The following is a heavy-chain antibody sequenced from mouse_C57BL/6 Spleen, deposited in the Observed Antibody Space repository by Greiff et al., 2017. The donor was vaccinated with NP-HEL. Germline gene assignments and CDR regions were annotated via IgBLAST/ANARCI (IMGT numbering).Heavy chain of an antibody. V-gene: IGHV1-64*01. J-gene: IGHJ4*01. Sequence: QVQLQQSGAELVKPGASVKLSCKASGYTFTSYWMHWVKQRPGQGLEWIGMIHPNSGSTNYNEKFKSKATLTVDKSSSTAYMQLSSLTSEDSAVYYCARRPPITTVVATVDYYAMDYWGQGTSVTVSS. CDR1: GYTFTSYW. CDR3: ARRPPITTVVATVDYYAMDY. D-gene: IGHD1-1*01. CDR2: IHPNSGST.